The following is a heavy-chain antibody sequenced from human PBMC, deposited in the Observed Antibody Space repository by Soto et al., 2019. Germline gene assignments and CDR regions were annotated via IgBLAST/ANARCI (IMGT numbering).Heavy chain of an antibody. CDR1: GGTFSSYA. J-gene: IGHJ4*02. D-gene: IGHD3-10*01. CDR3: ARVRGYYGLRAFDY. Sequence: SVKVSCKASGGTFSSYAISWVRQAPGLGLEWMGGIIPIFGTANYAQKFQGRVTITADESTSTAYMELSSLRSEDTAMYYCARVRGYYGLRAFDYWGQGTLVTVSS. V-gene: IGHV1-69*13. CDR2: IIPIFGTA.